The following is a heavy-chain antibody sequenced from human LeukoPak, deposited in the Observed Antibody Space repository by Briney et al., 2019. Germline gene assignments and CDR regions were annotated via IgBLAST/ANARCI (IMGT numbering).Heavy chain of an antibody. V-gene: IGHV4-34*09. CDR3: ARSNYVWGSYRDPYFDY. CDR1: GGSFSGYY. J-gene: IGHJ4*02. D-gene: IGHD3-16*02. CDR2: IYHSGST. Sequence: SETLSLTCAVYGGSFSGYYWSWIRQHPGKGLEWIGYIYHSGSTYYNPSLKSRVTISVDTSKNQFSLKLSSVTAADTAVYYCARSNYVWGSYRDPYFDYWGQGTLVTVSS.